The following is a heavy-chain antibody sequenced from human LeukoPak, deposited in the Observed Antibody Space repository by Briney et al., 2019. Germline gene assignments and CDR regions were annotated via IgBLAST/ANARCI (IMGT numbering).Heavy chain of an antibody. Sequence: SETLSLTCTVSDGSISGYYWSWIRQPPGKGLEWIGNIYYSGSTNYNPSLKSRVTISVDTSKNQFSLKLSSVTAADTAVYYCARARYYDRFDYWGQGTLVTVSS. CDR1: DGSISGYY. V-gene: IGHV4-59*01. J-gene: IGHJ4*02. D-gene: IGHD3-22*01. CDR3: ARARYYDRFDY. CDR2: IYYSGST.